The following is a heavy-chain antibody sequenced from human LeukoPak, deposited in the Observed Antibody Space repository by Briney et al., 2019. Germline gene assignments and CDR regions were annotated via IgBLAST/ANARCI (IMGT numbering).Heavy chain of an antibody. CDR3: AKGKGNCGGDCRAKDYYYYYMDV. D-gene: IGHD2-21*01. V-gene: IGHV3-30*02. Sequence: PGGSLRLSCAASGFTFSSYGMHWVRQAPGKGLEWVAFIRYDGSNKYYADSVKGRFTISRDNSQNTLYLQMNSLRAEDTAVYYCAKGKGNCGGDCRAKDYYYYYMDVRGKGTTVTVSS. CDR2: IRYDGSNK. CDR1: GFTFSSYG. J-gene: IGHJ6*03.